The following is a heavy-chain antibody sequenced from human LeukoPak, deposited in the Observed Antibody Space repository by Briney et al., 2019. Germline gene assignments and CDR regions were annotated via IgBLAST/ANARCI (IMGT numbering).Heavy chain of an antibody. CDR1: GFTFSSYT. V-gene: IGHV3-23*01. CDR3: ARGDIAPYYYSLEV. CDR2: ISGSGGST. D-gene: IGHD5-12*01. Sequence: GGSLRLSSAASGFTFSSYTMSCVRQAPGKGLEWISGISGSGGSTYYADSVKGRFTISRDNSKNTLYLQMNSLRVEDTAVYYCARGDIAPYYYSLEVWGTGTTVIISS. J-gene: IGHJ6*03.